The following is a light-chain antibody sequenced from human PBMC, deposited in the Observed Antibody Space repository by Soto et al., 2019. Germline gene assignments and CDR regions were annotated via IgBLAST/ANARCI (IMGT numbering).Light chain of an antibody. CDR3: QQFNSYPPT. CDR1: QGIGSF. CDR2: SAS. V-gene: IGKV1-9*01. Sequence: DIQLTQSPSFLSASVGDRVTITCRASQGIGSFLAWYQQKPGKAPRLLIYSASTLQSGVSLRFSGSGSRTEVTLTISSLQSEDFAPYYGQQFNSYPPTFGQGTKVELK. J-gene: IGKJ1*01.